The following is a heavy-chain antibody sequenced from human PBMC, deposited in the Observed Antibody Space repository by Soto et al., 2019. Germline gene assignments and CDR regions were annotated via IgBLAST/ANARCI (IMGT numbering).Heavy chain of an antibody. CDR2: INHSGST. D-gene: IGHD1-1*01. CDR3: ARVPRRNWNDRQRMYF. V-gene: IGHV4-34*01. Sequence: SETLSLTCAVYGGSFSGHCWSWIRQPPGEGLEWVGEINHSGSTNYNPSPKSRVTISVDTAKNQFSLQLSSVTAADTAVYYCARVPRRNWNDRQRMYFWGQRTTVTVSS. CDR1: GGSFSGHC. J-gene: IGHJ6*01.